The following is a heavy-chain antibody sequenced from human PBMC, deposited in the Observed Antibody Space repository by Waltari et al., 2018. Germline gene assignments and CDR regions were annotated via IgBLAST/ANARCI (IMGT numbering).Heavy chain of an antibody. CDR1: GNTLSGYF. D-gene: IGHD5-12*01. V-gene: IGHV1-2*02. CDR3: ATDRGGYPGMDV. J-gene: IGHJ6*02. Sequence: QVLLAQSGAEVKMPGASVRVSCSGNTLSGYFLHLVRQAPGHGIEWRGWINFNTVVTLYAQKFQCRVTMTKDTSIATAYMELSGLRYDDTAVYYCATDRGGYPGMDVWGQGTTVTVSS. CDR2: INFNTVVT.